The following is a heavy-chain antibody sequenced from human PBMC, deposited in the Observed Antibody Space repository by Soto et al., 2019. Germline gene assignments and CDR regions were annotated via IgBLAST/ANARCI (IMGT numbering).Heavy chain of an antibody. Sequence: EVQLLESGGGLVQPGGSLRLSCAASVFTFSSYAMSWVRQAPGKGLEWVSAISGSGGSTYYADSVKGRFTISRDNSKNTLYLQMNSLRAEDTAVYYCAKVSLQHYGMDVWGQGTTVTVSS. CDR3: AKVSLQHYGMDV. J-gene: IGHJ6*02. V-gene: IGHV3-23*01. CDR2: ISGSGGST. D-gene: IGHD4-4*01. CDR1: VFTFSSYA.